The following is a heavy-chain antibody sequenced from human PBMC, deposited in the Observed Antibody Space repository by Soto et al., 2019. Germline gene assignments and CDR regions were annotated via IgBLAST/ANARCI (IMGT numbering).Heavy chain of an antibody. CDR1: RFTFSSYA. Sequence: QVQLVESGGGVVQPGRSLRLSCAASRFTFSSYAMHWVRQAPGKGLEWVAFISYDGSTKCHADTVKGRFTISRDNSKNTVFLQMNSLRIEDTAVYYCAGEGGDAFDIWGQGTMVTVSS. CDR3: AGEGGDAFDI. J-gene: IGHJ3*02. CDR2: ISYDGSTK. V-gene: IGHV3-30-3*01. D-gene: IGHD3-16*01.